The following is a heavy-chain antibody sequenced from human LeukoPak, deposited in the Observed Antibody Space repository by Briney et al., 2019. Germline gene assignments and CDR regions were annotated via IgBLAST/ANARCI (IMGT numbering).Heavy chain of an antibody. J-gene: IGHJ4*02. CDR3: AKHCGSSWVLPCFGY. D-gene: IGHD6-13*01. CDR2: ISWNSGSI. Sequence: GRSLRLSCAASGFTFDDYAMHWVRQAPGKSLEWVSGISWNSGSIGYADSVKGRFTISRDNAKNSLYLQMNSLRTEDMALYYCAKHCGSSWVLPCFGYWGQGTLVTVSS. V-gene: IGHV3-9*03. CDR1: GFTFDDYA.